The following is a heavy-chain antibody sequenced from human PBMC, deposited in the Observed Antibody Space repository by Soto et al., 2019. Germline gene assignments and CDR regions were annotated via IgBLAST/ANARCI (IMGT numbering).Heavy chain of an antibody. CDR2: IYYSGST. CDR1: GGSISSYY. V-gene: IGHV4-59*01. J-gene: IGHJ4*02. D-gene: IGHD4-17*01. Sequence: SETLSLTCTVSGGSISSYYWSWIRQPPGKGLEWIGYIYYSGSTNYNPSLKSRVTISVDTSKNQFSLKLSSVTAADTAVYYCARDYGDYSFFFDSGGQGALVTVSS. CDR3: ARDYGDYSFFFDS.